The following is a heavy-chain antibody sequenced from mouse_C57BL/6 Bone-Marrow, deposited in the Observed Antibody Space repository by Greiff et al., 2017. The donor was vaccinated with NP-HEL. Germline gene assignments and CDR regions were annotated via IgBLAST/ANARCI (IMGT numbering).Heavy chain of an antibody. J-gene: IGHJ3*01. Sequence: VQLQQPGTELVKPGASVKLSCKASGYTFTSYWMHWVKQRPGQGLEWIGNINPSNGGTNYNEKFKSKATLTVDKSSSTAYMQLSSLTSEDAAVYYCARMSITTVPWFAYWGQGTLVTVSA. V-gene: IGHV1-53*01. CDR2: INPSNGGT. CDR1: GYTFTSYW. CDR3: ARMSITTVPWFAY. D-gene: IGHD1-1*01.